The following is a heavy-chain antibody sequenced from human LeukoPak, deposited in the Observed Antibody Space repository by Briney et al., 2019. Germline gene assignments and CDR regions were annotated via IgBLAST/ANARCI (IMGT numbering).Heavy chain of an antibody. D-gene: IGHD4-17*01. Sequence: WIRQPPGKGLEWMGIIYPGDSDTRYSPSFQGQVTISADKSISTAYLQWSSLKASDTAMYYCARASYGDYESFDYWGQGTLVTVSS. CDR3: ARASYGDYESFDY. CDR2: IYPGDSDT. J-gene: IGHJ4*02. V-gene: IGHV5-51*01.